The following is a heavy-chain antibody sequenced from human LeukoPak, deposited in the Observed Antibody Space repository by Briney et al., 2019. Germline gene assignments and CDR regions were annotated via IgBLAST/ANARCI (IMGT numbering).Heavy chain of an antibody. CDR2: MNPNSGNT. D-gene: IGHD3-3*01. Sequence: ASVKVSCKASGYTFTSYDIKWVRQATGQGLEWMGWMNPNSGNTGYAQKFQGRVTMTRNTSISTAYMELSSLRSEDTATYYCARAGGGFWSGYYNVEDYWGQGTLVTVPS. J-gene: IGHJ4*02. CDR1: GYTFTSYD. CDR3: ARAGGGFWSGYYNVEDY. V-gene: IGHV1-8*01.